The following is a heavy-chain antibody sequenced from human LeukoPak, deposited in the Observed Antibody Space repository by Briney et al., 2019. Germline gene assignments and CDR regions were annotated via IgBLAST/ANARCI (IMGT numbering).Heavy chain of an antibody. Sequence: ASVKVSCKISGHTLTELSIHWVRQAPGKGLEWMGGFDTQEGETIFAQNFQGRVTMTEDTSSDTAYMELSSLTSEDTAVYYCATPPVWFGEFMSGNSILGYFQDWGQGTLVTVTS. D-gene: IGHD3-10*01. V-gene: IGHV1-24*01. CDR1: GHTLTELS. J-gene: IGHJ1*01. CDR3: ATPPVWFGEFMSGNSILGYFQD. CDR2: FDTQEGET.